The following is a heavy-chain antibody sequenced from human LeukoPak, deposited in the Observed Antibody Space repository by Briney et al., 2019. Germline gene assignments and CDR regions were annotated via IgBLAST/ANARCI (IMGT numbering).Heavy chain of an antibody. CDR2: INPNSGGT. D-gene: IGHD5-12*01. Sequence: ASVKVSCKASGYTFTGYYMHWVRQAPGQGLEWMGWINPNSGGTNYAQKFQGRVTMTRDTSISTAYMELSRLRSDDTAVYYCARDPGVATINLDYWGQGTLVTVSS. V-gene: IGHV1-2*02. J-gene: IGHJ4*02. CDR1: GYTFTGYY. CDR3: ARDPGVATINLDY.